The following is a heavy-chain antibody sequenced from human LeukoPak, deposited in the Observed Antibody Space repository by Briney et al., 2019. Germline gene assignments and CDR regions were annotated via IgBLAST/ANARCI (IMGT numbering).Heavy chain of an antibody. Sequence: GGSLRLSCAASELTLSSNYMSWIRQAPGRGLEWVSFIYSGGSTYYADSVRGRFIISKDNSKNTLYLQMNSLRAEDTAVYYCAKDYYYNSSGYYLFDYWGQGTLVTVSS. V-gene: IGHV3-53*01. J-gene: IGHJ4*02. D-gene: IGHD3-22*01. CDR2: IYSGGST. CDR3: AKDYYYNSSGYYLFDY. CDR1: ELTLSSNY.